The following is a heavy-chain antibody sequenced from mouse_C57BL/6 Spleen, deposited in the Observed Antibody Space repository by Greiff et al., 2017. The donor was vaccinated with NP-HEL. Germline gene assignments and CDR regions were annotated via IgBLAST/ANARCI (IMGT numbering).Heavy chain of an antibody. CDR2: ISSGGSYT. J-gene: IGHJ3*01. Sequence: DVQLVESGGDLVKPGGSLKLSCAASGFTFSSYGMSWVRQTPDKRLEWVATISSGGSYTYYPDSVKGRFTISRDNAKNTLYLQMSSLKSEDTAMYYCARHDSSGYSAWFAYWGQGTLVTVSA. CDR3: ARHDSSGYSAWFAY. CDR1: GFTFSSYG. D-gene: IGHD3-2*02. V-gene: IGHV5-6*01.